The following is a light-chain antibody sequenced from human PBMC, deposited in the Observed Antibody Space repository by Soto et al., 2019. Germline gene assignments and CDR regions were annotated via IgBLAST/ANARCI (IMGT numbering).Light chain of an antibody. Sequence: EIVLTQSPGTLSLSPGERATLSCRASQIVSRSSLACYQQKPGQAPRLLIYGASSRATGIPDRFSGSGSGTDMTRTIRRLEREDFAVYYCHQSDSGPLTFGGGTKVEIK. CDR2: GAS. CDR3: HQSDSGPLT. V-gene: IGKV3-20*01. J-gene: IGKJ4*02. CDR1: QIVSRSS.